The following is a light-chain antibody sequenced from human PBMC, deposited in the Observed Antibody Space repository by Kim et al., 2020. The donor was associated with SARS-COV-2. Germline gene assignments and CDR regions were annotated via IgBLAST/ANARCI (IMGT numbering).Light chain of an antibody. CDR3: QQCYSSPAT. V-gene: IGKV4-1*01. J-gene: IGKJ2*01. Sequence: ATINGRSSQSVVDGSNNKDYLVWYQHKPGQPPKILLYWASTRVSGVTDRFSGSGSGTDFTLTITNLQAEDVAVYYCQQCYSSPATFGQGTKVDIK. CDR1: QSVVDGSNNKDY. CDR2: WAS.